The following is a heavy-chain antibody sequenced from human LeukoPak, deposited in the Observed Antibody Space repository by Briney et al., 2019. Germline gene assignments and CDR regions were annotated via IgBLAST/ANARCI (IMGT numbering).Heavy chain of an antibody. J-gene: IGHJ4*02. CDR1: GFTFSSYA. D-gene: IGHD3-3*01. Sequence: GPLRLSCAASGFTFSSYAMSWVRQAPGKGLEWVSAVSGSGGSTYYADSVKGRFTISRDNSKNTLYLQMNSLRAEDTAVYYCAKDPGITIFGVVTYFDYWGQGTLVTVSS. V-gene: IGHV3-23*01. CDR2: VSGSGGST. CDR3: AKDPGITIFGVVTYFDY.